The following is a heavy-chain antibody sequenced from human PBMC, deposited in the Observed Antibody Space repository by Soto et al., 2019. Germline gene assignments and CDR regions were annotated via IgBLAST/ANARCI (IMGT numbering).Heavy chain of an antibody. Sequence: ASVKVSCKASGYTFTSYGISWVRQAPGQGLEWMGWISAYNGNTNYAQKLQGRVTMTTDTSTSTAYMELRSLRSDDTAVYYCARVWLIAPAGNWFDPWGQGTLVTVSS. CDR3: ARVWLIAPAGNWFDP. CDR1: GYTFTSYG. V-gene: IGHV1-18*01. CDR2: ISAYNGNT. J-gene: IGHJ5*02. D-gene: IGHD6-13*01.